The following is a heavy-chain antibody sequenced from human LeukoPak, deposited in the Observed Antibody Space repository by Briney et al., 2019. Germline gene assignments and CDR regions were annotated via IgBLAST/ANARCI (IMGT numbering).Heavy chain of an antibody. D-gene: IGHD2-2*01. CDR1: GFTFSTYG. CDR2: IKYHGNNK. Sequence: GSLRLSCTASGFTFSTYGMHWVRQAPGKGLEWVAFIKYHGNNKYYADSVKSRFTISRDNSKNTLYLQMNSLRPEDTAVYYCARDLGVPAALDFWGQGTLVTVSS. V-gene: IGHV3-30*02. J-gene: IGHJ4*02. CDR3: ARDLGVPAALDF.